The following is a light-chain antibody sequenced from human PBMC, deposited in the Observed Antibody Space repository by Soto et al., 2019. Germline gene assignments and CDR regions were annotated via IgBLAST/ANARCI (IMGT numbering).Light chain of an antibody. J-gene: IGKJ4*01. CDR1: QSITTW. V-gene: IGKV1-5*01. Sequence: IQMTQSPSTVSAYVGDSVTITCRASQSITTWLAWYQQRPGKAPKLLISAASTLQSGVPARFSGSGSGTDFTLSITSLQPEDFATYYCQQLNTYPVTFGGGTKVDIK. CDR2: AAS. CDR3: QQLNTYPVT.